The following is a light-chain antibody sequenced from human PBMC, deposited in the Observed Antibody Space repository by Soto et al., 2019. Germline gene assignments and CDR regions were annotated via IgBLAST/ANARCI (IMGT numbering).Light chain of an antibody. J-gene: IGKJ1*01. V-gene: IGKV3-11*01. CDR2: DAS. CDR1: QSVRSN. Sequence: EIVLTQSPATLSLSPGERATLYCRASQSVRSNLAWYQQNPGQAPRLLIYDASNRATGIPGRFSGSGSGTDFTLTISNLEPEDFAVYYCPQRSNWPWTFGQGAKVEIK. CDR3: PQRSNWPWT.